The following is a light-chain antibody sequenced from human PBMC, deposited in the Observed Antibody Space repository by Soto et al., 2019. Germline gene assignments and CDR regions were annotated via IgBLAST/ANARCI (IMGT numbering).Light chain of an antibody. V-gene: IGKV1-5*03. Sequence: DIHMTQSPSSLSASVGYRFTITCRASQSINRWLAWYQQKPGKAPNLLIYEASSLESGVPSRFSGSGSGTEFTLTISSLQPDDSATYYCQEYNSDSITFGQGTKVDIK. J-gene: IGKJ1*01. CDR2: EAS. CDR3: QEYNSDSIT. CDR1: QSINRW.